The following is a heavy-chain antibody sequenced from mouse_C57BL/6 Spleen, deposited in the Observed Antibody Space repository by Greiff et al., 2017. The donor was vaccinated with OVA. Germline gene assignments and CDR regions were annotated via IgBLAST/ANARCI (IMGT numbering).Heavy chain of an antibody. CDR2: ISSGGSYT. CDR3: ARPDGSSPYYAMDY. J-gene: IGHJ4*01. V-gene: IGHV5-6*02. Sequence: DVKLVESGGDLVKPGGSLKLSCAASGFTFSSYGMSWVRQTPDKRLEWVATISSGGSYTYYPDSVKGRFTISRDNAKNTLYLQMSSLKSEDTAMYYCARPDGSSPYYAMDYWGQGTSVTVSS. CDR1: GFTFSSYG. D-gene: IGHD1-1*01.